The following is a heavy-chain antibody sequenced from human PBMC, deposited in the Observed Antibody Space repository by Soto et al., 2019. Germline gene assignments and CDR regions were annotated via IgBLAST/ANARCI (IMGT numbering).Heavy chain of an antibody. D-gene: IGHD3-22*01. Sequence: GASVKVSCKASGGTFSSYAISWVRQAPGQGLEWMGGIIPIFGTANYAQKFQGRVTITADKSTSTAYMELSSLRSEDTAVYYCARGITVIVVAPPEAFYIWGQGTMVTVSS. CDR3: ARGITVIVVAPPEAFYI. CDR1: GGTFSSYA. J-gene: IGHJ3*02. CDR2: IIPIFGTA. V-gene: IGHV1-69*06.